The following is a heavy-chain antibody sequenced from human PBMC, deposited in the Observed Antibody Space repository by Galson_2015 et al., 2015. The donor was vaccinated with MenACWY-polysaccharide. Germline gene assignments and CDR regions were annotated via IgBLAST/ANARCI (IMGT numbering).Heavy chain of an antibody. V-gene: IGHV4-39*01. CDR2: IFYSGTT. J-gene: IGHJ3*02. CDR3: ARHERREVRTSSAFDM. D-gene: IGHD1-26*01. CDR1: GASLSTRSYY. Sequence: ETLSLTCTVSGASLSTRSYYWDWVRQSPDKGLEWIGCIFYSGTTYYNPSLKSRVTISVDTSRSQFSLRLTSVTAADTAVYYCARHERREVRTSSAFDMWGPGTMVTVSS.